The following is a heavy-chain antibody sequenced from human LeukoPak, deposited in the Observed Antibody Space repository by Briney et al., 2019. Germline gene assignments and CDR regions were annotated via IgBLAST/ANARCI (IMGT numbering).Heavy chain of an antibody. CDR2: ISSSSSYI. CDR3: AREGLVTTGAFDI. J-gene: IGHJ3*02. Sequence: GGSLRLSCAASGFTFSRYSMNWVRQAPGKGLEWVSSISSSSSYIYYADSVKGRFTISRDNAKNSLYLQMNSLRAEDTAVYYCAREGLVTTGAFDIWGQGTMVTVSS. V-gene: IGHV3-21*01. D-gene: IGHD4-17*01. CDR1: GFTFSRYS.